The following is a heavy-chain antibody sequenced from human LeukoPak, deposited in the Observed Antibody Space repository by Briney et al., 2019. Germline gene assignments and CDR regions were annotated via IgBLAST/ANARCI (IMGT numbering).Heavy chain of an antibody. CDR2: IDPSDSYT. CDR3: ARRGASGNYFVN. V-gene: IGHV5-10-1*01. D-gene: IGHD3-10*01. CDR1: GYTFTSYW. Sequence: GESLTISCTGSGYTFTSYWISWVRQMPGKGLEWMGRIDPSDSYTNYSPSSQGHVTISADRSISTAYLQWSSLKASDTAMYYCARRGASGNYFVNWGQGTLVTVSS. J-gene: IGHJ4*02.